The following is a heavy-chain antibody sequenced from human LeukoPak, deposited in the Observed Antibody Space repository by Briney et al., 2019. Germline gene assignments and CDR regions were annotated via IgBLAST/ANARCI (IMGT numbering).Heavy chain of an antibody. CDR1: GFTFDDYA. CDR3: AKDLAGTPIYYFDY. D-gene: IGHD6-19*01. V-gene: IGHV3-9*01. CDR2: IGWNGGYI. Sequence: GGSLRLSCAASGFTFDDYALHWVRQVPGKGLEWVSGIGWNGGYIGYAGSVKGRFTISRDNAKNSLYLQMNSLRAEDTALYYCAKDLAGTPIYYFDYWGQGILVTVSS. J-gene: IGHJ4*02.